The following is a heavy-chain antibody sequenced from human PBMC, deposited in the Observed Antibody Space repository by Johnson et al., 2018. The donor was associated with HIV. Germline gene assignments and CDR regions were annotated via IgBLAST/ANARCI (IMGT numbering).Heavy chain of an antibody. CDR2: IISERDGGTT. CDR3: ATDLFSLILEDDAFDT. CDR1: GFTVTNAW. V-gene: IGHV3-15*01. J-gene: IGHJ3*02. Sequence: VQLVESGGGLVKPGGSLRLSCGPSGFTVTNAWMNWVRQAPGKGLEWVGRIISERDGGTTDYSAPVKDRFTISRDDSTNTLYLQMNSLKIEDTAVYYCATDLFSLILEDDAFDTWGQGTMVTVSS.